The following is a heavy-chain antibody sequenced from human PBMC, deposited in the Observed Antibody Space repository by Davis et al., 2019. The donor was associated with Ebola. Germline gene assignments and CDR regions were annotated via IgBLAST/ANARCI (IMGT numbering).Heavy chain of an antibody. V-gene: IGHV1-69*13. Sequence: SVKVSCKASGGTFSSYAISWVRQAPGQGLEWMGGIIPIFGTTNYAQKFQGRVTITADESTSTAYMELSSLRSEDTAVYYCARDRGRSGWFDPWGQGTLVTVSS. D-gene: IGHD3-10*01. J-gene: IGHJ5*02. CDR1: GGTFSSYA. CDR3: ARDRGRSGWFDP. CDR2: IIPIFGTT.